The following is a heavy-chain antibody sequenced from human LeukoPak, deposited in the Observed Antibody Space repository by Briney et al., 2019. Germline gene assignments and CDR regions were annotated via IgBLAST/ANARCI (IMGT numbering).Heavy chain of an antibody. CDR2: IYPGDSDT. D-gene: IGHD2-21*02. CDR1: GYSFTSYW. J-gene: IGHJ3*02. CDR3: ALKTRGVVVTGRDAFDI. Sequence: GESRKISCKGSGYSFTSYWIGWVRQMPGKGLEWMGIIYPGDSDTRYSPSFQGQVTISADKSISTAYLQWSSLKASDTAMYHCALKTRGVVVTGRDAFDIWGQGTMVTVSS. V-gene: IGHV5-51*01.